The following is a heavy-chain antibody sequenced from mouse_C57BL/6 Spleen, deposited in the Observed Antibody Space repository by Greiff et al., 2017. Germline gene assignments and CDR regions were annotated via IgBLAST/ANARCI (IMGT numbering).Heavy chain of an antibody. D-gene: IGHD1-1*01. V-gene: IGHV1-22*01. CDR2: INPNNGGT. J-gene: IGHJ4*01. CDR3: AREITPYGSSYVYAMDY. CDR1: GYTFTDYN. Sequence: EVKLMESGPELVKPGASVKMSCKASGYTFTDYNMHWVKQSHGKSLEWIGYINPNNGGTSYNQKFKGKATLTVNKSSSTAYMELRSLTSEDSAVYYCAREITPYGSSYVYAMDYWGQGTSVTVSS.